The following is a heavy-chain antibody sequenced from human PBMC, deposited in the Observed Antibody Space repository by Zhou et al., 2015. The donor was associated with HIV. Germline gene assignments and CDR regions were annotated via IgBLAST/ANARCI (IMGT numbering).Heavy chain of an antibody. Sequence: QVQLVQSGAEVKKPGSSVKVSCKASGGTFSSYAISWVRQAPGQGLEWMGGIIPIFGTANYAQKFQGRVTITADESTSTAYMELSSLRSEDTAVYYCARRPQPTYYYGSGSYYNWYFDLWGRGTLVTVSS. J-gene: IGHJ2*01. D-gene: IGHD3-10*01. V-gene: IGHV1-69*01. CDR2: IIPIFGTA. CDR3: ARRPQPTYYYGSGSYYNWYFDL. CDR1: GGTFSSYA.